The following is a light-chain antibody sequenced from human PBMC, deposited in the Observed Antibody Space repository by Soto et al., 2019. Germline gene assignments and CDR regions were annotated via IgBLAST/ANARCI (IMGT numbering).Light chain of an antibody. Sequence: EIVLTQSPGTLSLSPGERVTLSCRASQSVSSSYLAWYQQKPGQAPRLLIYGASSRATGVPGRFSGSGSGTHFTLTISRLEPEDFAVYFCQQYGSSPYTFGQGTKLETK. J-gene: IGKJ2*01. CDR3: QQYGSSPYT. V-gene: IGKV3-20*01. CDR1: QSVSSSY. CDR2: GAS.